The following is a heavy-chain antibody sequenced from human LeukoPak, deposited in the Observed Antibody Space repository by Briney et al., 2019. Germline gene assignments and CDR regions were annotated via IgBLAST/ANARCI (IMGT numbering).Heavy chain of an antibody. Sequence: QPGGPLRLSCVVCGFTFTNYWMAWVRQAPGKGLEWVANIKENGGEKYYVDSVEGRFTISRDNADNSLYLQMNSLRAEDTAVYYCARGYCSTDNCYAGPNFDYWGQGTLVTVSS. D-gene: IGHD2-2*01. V-gene: IGHV3-7*03. CDR1: GFTFTNYW. J-gene: IGHJ4*02. CDR2: IKENGGEK. CDR3: ARGYCSTDNCYAGPNFDY.